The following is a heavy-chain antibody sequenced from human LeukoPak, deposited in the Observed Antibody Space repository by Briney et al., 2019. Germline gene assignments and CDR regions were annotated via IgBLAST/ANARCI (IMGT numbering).Heavy chain of an antibody. Sequence: GGSLRLSCAASGFIFSSFGMHWVRQGPGKGLEWVAFIRYDESNKYYADSVKGRFTISRDNSKNTVYLQMNSLRGEDTAVYFCARQMTEGRHYYSMDVWGKGTSVTVSS. CDR2: IRYDESNK. CDR3: ARQMTEGRHYYSMDV. CDR1: GFIFSSFG. J-gene: IGHJ6*03. V-gene: IGHV3-30*02.